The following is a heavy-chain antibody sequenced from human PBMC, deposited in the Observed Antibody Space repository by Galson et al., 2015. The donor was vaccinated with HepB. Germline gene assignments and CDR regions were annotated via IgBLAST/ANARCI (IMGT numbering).Heavy chain of an antibody. Sequence: SVKVSCKASGFSFANSAMQWVRQARGQRLEWIGWIVVGSGNRNYAQKFQERVTITRDMSTSTAYMELSSLRSEDTAVYYCAADLSGSNYYYFGMDVWGQGTTVTVSS. CDR1: GFSFANSA. CDR3: AADLSGSNYYYFGMDV. V-gene: IGHV1-58*02. CDR2: IVVGSGNR. J-gene: IGHJ6*02. D-gene: IGHD3-10*01.